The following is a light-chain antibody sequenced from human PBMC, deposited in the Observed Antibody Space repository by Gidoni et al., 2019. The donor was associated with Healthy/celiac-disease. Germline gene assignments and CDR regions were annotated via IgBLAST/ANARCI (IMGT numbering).Light chain of an antibody. CDR2: GAA. J-gene: IGKJ5*01. Sequence: DIVLTQSPGTLSLSPGERATLSCRASQSVSRSYLAWYQQKPGQAPRLLIYGAASRATGSPVRFSGSGSWTDFTLTISRLEPEDFAVYYCQQYGSSITFGQGTRLEIK. CDR1: QSVSRSY. V-gene: IGKV3-20*01. CDR3: QQYGSSIT.